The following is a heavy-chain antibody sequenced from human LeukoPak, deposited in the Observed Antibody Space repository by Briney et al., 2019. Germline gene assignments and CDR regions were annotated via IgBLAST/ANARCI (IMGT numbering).Heavy chain of an antibody. D-gene: IGHD1-1*01. Sequence: SVKVSCRASGGTFSSYAICWVRQAPGQGLEWMGRIIPTFGTANYAQKFQGRVTITTDESTSTAYMELSSLRSEDTAVYYCARDPHLTVGTVTTTGDEYTWGQGTLVTVSS. J-gene: IGHJ5*02. V-gene: IGHV1-69*05. CDR3: ARDPHLTVGTVTTTGDEYT. CDR2: IIPTFGTA. CDR1: GGTFSSYA.